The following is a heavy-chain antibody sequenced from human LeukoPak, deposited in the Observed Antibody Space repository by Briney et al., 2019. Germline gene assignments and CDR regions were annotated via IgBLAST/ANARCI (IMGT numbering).Heavy chain of an antibody. CDR2: INPNSGGT. CDR3: ARDRALNNWNDRGLDY. J-gene: IGHJ4*02. Sequence: GASVKVSCKASGYTFTGYYMHWVRQAPGQGLEWMGWINPNSGGTNYAQKFQGRVTMTRDTSISTAYMELSRLRSDDTAVYYCARDRALNNWNDRGLDYWGQGTLVTVSS. D-gene: IGHD1-1*01. CDR1: GYTFTGYY. V-gene: IGHV1-2*02.